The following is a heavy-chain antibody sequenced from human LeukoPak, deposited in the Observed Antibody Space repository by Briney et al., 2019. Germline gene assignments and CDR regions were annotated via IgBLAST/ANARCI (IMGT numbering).Heavy chain of an antibody. CDR1: GFTVSDNY. J-gene: IGHJ5*02. CDR2: MYSRGDT. CDR3: ARDAPQVPAAGVLAS. V-gene: IGHV3-53*01. Sequence: GGSLRLSCVASGFTVSDNYMSWVREAPGKGLEWVSVMYSRGDTYYANSVKGRFTFSRDISKNTLYLQMDGLRNEDTAMYYCARDAPQVPAAGVLASWGQGTLVIVSS. D-gene: IGHD6-13*01.